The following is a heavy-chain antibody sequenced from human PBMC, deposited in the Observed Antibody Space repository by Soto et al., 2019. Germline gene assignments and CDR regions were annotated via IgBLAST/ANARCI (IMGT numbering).Heavy chain of an antibody. D-gene: IGHD2-2*01. J-gene: IGHJ4*02. CDR2: IYPGDSDT. CDR3: ARDYCSGTTCYESDY. Sequence: GESLKISCKGSGYRFTNYWIGWVRQMPGKGLEWMGIIYPGDSDTRYSPSFQGQVTISADKSINTAYLQWSSLKASDTAMYYCARDYCSGTTCYESDYWGQGTLVTVSS. V-gene: IGHV5-51*01. CDR1: GYRFTNYW.